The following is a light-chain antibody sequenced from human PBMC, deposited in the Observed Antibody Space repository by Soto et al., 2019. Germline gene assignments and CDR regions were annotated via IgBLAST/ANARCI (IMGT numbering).Light chain of an antibody. Sequence: EIVLTQSPGTLSLSPGETATLSCRASQSINNNYLAWYQQKLGQAPRLLVYRASGRPGGIPDRFSGSGSGTDFTLKISRVEPEDVGVYYCMQALNSQYTFGQGTKLEI. CDR2: RAS. CDR3: MQALNSQYT. V-gene: IGKV3-20*01. J-gene: IGKJ2*01. CDR1: QSINNNY.